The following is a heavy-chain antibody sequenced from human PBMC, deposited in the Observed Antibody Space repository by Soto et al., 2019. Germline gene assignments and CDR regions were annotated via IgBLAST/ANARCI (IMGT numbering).Heavy chain of an antibody. V-gene: IGHV3-11*04. D-gene: IGHD2-2*01. Sequence: GGSLRLSCAASAFTFSDYYMIWIRQTPGKGLECVSYISSSGSSIYYADSVKGRFTISRDNTRNSLYLQMNSLRDEDTALYYCVRYCSTTLCNGVATRTFDYWGQGTLVTVSS. J-gene: IGHJ4*02. CDR2: ISSSGSSI. CDR3: VRYCSTTLCNGVATRTFDY. CDR1: AFTFSDYY.